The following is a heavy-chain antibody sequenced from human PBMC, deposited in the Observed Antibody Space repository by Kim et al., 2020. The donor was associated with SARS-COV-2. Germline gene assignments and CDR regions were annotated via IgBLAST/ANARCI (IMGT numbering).Heavy chain of an antibody. CDR3: ARSAGYYDFWSGYYAGWYFDL. CDR1: GGTFSSYA. CDR2: IIPIFGTA. J-gene: IGHJ2*01. V-gene: IGHV1-69*13. D-gene: IGHD3-3*01. Sequence: SVKVSCKASGGTFSSYAISWVRQAPGQGLEWMGGIIPIFGTANYAQKFQGRVTITADESTSTAYMELSSLRSEDTAVYYCARSAGYYDFWSGYYAGWYFDLWGRGTLVTVSS.